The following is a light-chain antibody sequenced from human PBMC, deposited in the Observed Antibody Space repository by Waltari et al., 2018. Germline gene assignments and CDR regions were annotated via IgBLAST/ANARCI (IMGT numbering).Light chain of an antibody. V-gene: IGKV3-20*01. Sequence: EVVLTQSPGTLSLSPGERTTLACRASQSVGTSLAWYQQKPGQAPRLLIYGASRRDTGIPDRFSGSGSGTDFSLTISRLEPEDFAVYYCQHYVRLPATFGQGTKVEI. CDR3: QHYVRLPAT. J-gene: IGKJ1*01. CDR1: QSVGTS. CDR2: GAS.